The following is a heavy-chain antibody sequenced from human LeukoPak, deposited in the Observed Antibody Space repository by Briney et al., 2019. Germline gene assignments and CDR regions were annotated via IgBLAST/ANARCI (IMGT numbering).Heavy chain of an antibody. D-gene: IGHD3-22*01. Sequence: GGSLRLSCAASGFTFSSYAMSWVRQAPGKGLEWVSAISGSGGSTYYADSVKGRFTSSRDNSKNTLYLQMNSLRAEDTAVYYCARGNYYDSSGYFDYWGQGILVTVSS. CDR2: ISGSGGST. J-gene: IGHJ4*02. CDR1: GFTFSSYA. V-gene: IGHV3-23*01. CDR3: ARGNYYDSSGYFDY.